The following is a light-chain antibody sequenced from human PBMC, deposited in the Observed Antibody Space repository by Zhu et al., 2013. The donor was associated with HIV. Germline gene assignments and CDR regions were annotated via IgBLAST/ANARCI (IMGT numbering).Light chain of an antibody. CDR3: QLRYNWPPALT. J-gene: IGKJ4*01. CDR2: GAS. Sequence: EIVLTQSPGTLSLSPGERATLSCRASQSVSSSYLAWYQQKPGQAPRLLIYGASSRATGIPDRFSGSGSGTDFTLTISSLEPEDFAIYYCQLRYNWPPALTFGGGTTVDIK. CDR1: QSVSSSY. V-gene: IGKV3D-20*02.